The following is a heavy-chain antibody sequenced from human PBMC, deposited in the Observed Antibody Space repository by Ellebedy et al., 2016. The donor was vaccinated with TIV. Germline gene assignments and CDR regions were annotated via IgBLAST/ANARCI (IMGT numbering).Heavy chain of an antibody. J-gene: IGHJ4*02. CDR3: TRGPSGGYFDY. D-gene: IGHD3-10*01. CDR2: INPNNGGT. V-gene: IGHV1-2*02. CDR1: GYIFTDYY. Sequence: AASVKVSCKVSGYIFTDYYIHWFRQAPGQEVEWMGWINPNNGGTNYAQKFQDRVTMTRDTTISTVYMDLGRLTSDDTAVYYCTRGPSGGYFDYWGQGTLVPVSS.